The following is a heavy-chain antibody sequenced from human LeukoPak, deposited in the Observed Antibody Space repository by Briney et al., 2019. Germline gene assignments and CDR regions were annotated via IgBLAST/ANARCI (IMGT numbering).Heavy chain of an antibody. CDR1: GFTFSAHA. CDR3: AKGLGYHFYYAFHI. D-gene: IGHD3-3*01. CDR2: ISGSGGST. Sequence: GGSLRLSCAASGFTFSAHAMTWVRQAPGKGLEWVSAISGSGGSTYYADSVKGRFTISRDNSKNTLYLQMNSLRAEDTAVYYCAKGLGYHFYYAFHIWGQGTMVTVSS. J-gene: IGHJ3*02. V-gene: IGHV3-23*01.